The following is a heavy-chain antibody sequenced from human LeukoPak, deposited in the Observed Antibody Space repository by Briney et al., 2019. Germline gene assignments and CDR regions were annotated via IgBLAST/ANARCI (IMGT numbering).Heavy chain of an antibody. J-gene: IGHJ3*02. CDR1: GFTFSSSD. Sequence: GGSLRLSCAASGFTFSSSDMSWVRQAPGKGLEWVSVIYSGGSTYYADSVKGRFTISRDNSKNTLYLQMNSLRAEDTAVYYCARGAPSLTTHAFDIWGQGTMVTVSS. CDR2: IYSGGST. D-gene: IGHD4-17*01. V-gene: IGHV3-53*01. CDR3: ARGAPSLTTHAFDI.